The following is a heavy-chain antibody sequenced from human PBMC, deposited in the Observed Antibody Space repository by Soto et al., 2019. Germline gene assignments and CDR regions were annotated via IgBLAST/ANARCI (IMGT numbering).Heavy chain of an antibody. J-gene: IGHJ4*02. CDR1: ESTFISYD. CDR3: ARASTYFYNQ. Sequence: QVQLVQSGAEVKKPGSSVKVSCTAPESTFISYDISWVRQAPGQGLEWMGGIIPVVGTANYAQKFQNRVIITADVSTSTAYMELTSLTSEDTAVYFCARASTYFYNQWGQGTLITVSS. V-gene: IGHV1-69*01. CDR2: IIPVVGTA. D-gene: IGHD3-9*01.